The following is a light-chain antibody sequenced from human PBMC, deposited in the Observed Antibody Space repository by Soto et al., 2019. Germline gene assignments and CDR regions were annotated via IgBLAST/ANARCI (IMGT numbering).Light chain of an antibody. CDR3: QQYSSLSWT. Sequence: EIVLTQSPGTLSLSPGDRATLSCRASQNVDSNSLAWYQQKPGQAPRIIIFGASSRTTGIPDRFSGSGSGTDFTLTISRLQPEDFAVYYCQQYSSLSWTFGQGTKVEIK. V-gene: IGKV3-20*01. J-gene: IGKJ1*01. CDR1: QNVDSNS. CDR2: GAS.